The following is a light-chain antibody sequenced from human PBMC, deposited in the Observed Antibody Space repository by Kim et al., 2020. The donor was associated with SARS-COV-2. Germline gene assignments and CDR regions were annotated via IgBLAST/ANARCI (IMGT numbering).Light chain of an antibody. CDR3: QSYDSSNWV. CDR1: RGSIASNY. V-gene: IGLV6-57*03. CDR2: EDN. J-gene: IGLJ3*02. Sequence: GKTATTPCTRSRGSIASNYVQWYQQRPGSAPTTVIYEDNQRPSGVPDRFSGSIDSSSNSASLTISGLKTEDEADYYCQSYDSSNWVFGGGTQLTVL.